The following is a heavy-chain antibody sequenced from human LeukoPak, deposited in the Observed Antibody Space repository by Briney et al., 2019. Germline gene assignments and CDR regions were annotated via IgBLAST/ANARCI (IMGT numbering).Heavy chain of an antibody. V-gene: IGHV4-39*01. CDR1: GGSISSYY. Sequence: SETLSLTCTVSGGSISSYYWGWIRQPPGKGLEWIGSIYYSGSTYYNPSLKSRVTISVDTSKNQFSLKLSSVTAADTAVYYCARHFSYYYDSSGYYFRVFDYWGQGTLVTVSS. J-gene: IGHJ4*02. CDR3: ARHFSYYYDSSGYYFRVFDY. CDR2: IYYSGST. D-gene: IGHD3-22*01.